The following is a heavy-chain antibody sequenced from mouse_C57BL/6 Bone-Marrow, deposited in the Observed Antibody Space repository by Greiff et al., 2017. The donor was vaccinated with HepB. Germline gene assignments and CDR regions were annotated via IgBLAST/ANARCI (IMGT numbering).Heavy chain of an antibody. CDR3: ARQGDYGWYFDV. CDR2: INPDSSTI. D-gene: IGHD2-4*01. Sequence: EADGIDFSRYWMSWVRRAPGKGLEWIGEINPDSSTINYAPSLKDKFIISRDNAKNTLYLQMSKVRSEDTDLYYCARQGDYGWYFDVWGTGTTVTVSS. J-gene: IGHJ1*03. CDR1: GIDFSRYW. V-gene: IGHV4-1*01.